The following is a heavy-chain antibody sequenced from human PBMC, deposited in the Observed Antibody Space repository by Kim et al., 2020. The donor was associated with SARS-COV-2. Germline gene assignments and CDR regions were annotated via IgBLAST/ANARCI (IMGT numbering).Heavy chain of an antibody. Sequence: YAQKFQGRVTMTRNTSISTAYMELSSLRSEDTAVYYCARVPLRYLDAFDIWGQGTMVTVSS. J-gene: IGHJ3*02. CDR3: ARVPLRYLDAFDI. D-gene: IGHD3-9*01. V-gene: IGHV1-8*01.